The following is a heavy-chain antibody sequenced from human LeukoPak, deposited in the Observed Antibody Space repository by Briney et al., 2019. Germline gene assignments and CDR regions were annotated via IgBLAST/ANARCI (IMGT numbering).Heavy chain of an antibody. Sequence: GESLKISCKGSGYSFTSYWIGWVRQMPGKGLEWMGIIYPGDSDTRYSPSFQGQVTISADKSISTAYLQWSSLKASDTAMYSCARHPSYYDSSGYYKDYYMDVWGKGTTVTVSS. CDR1: GYSFTSYW. CDR2: IYPGDSDT. V-gene: IGHV5-51*01. CDR3: ARHPSYYDSSGYYKDYYMDV. D-gene: IGHD3-22*01. J-gene: IGHJ6*03.